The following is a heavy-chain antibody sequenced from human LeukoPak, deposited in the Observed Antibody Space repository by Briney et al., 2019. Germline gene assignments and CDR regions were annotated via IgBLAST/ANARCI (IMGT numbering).Heavy chain of an antibody. CDR2: IWYDGSNK. Sequence: GGSLRLSCAASGFTFSSYGMHWVRQAPGKGLEWVAVIWYDGSNKYYADSVKGRFTISRGNSKNTLYLQMSSLRAEDTAVYYCARDDSSGSHIDYWGQGTLVTVSS. J-gene: IGHJ4*02. D-gene: IGHD3-22*01. CDR3: ARDDSSGSHIDY. V-gene: IGHV3-33*01. CDR1: GFTFSSYG.